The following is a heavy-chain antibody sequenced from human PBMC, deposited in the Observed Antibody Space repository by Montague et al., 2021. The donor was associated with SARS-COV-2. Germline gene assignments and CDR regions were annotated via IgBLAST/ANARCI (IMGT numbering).Heavy chain of an antibody. CDR1: GFTFSSYA. V-gene: IGHV3-23*01. J-gene: IGHJ4*02. CDR3: AKVLGGRFPFPADY. CDR2: LSDSGGSL. D-gene: IGHD6-19*01. Sequence: SLRLSCAASGFTFSSYAMSWVRQTPGKGLEWVSALSDSGGSLYYADSVKGRFTISRDNSKNTVYLWVNSPRADDTALYYCAKVLGGRFPFPADYWGQGTLVTVSS.